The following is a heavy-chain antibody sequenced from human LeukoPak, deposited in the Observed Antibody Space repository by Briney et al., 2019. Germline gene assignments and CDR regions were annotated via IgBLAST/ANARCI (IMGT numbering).Heavy chain of an antibody. D-gene: IGHD1-1*01. CDR1: GFTFSSYE. CDR3: ARPVTGTYAPLEY. V-gene: IGHV3-48*03. Sequence: GGSLRLSCAASGFTFSSYEMNWVRQAPGKGLEWVSYISSSGSTIYYADSVKGRFTISRDNAKNSLYLQMNSLRAEDTAVCYCARPVTGTYAPLEYWGQGTLVTVSS. CDR2: ISSSGSTI. J-gene: IGHJ4*02.